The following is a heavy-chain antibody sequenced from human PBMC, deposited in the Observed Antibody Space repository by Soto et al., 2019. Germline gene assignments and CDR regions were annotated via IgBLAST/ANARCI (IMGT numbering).Heavy chain of an antibody. CDR1: GGSISSYY. CDR3: ARGQGVVVAATTLEHAFDI. Sequence: PSETLSLTCTVSGGSISSYYWTWIRQPPGKGLEWIGYIYYSGSTNYNPSLKSRVTISVATSKTQFSLKLSSVTAADTAVYYCARGQGVVVAATTLEHAFDIWGQGTMVTVSS. D-gene: IGHD2-15*01. V-gene: IGHV4-59*08. CDR2: IYYSGST. J-gene: IGHJ3*02.